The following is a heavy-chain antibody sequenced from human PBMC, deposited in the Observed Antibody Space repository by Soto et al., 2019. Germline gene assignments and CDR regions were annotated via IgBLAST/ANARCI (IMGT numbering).Heavy chain of an antibody. D-gene: IGHD4-17*01. V-gene: IGHV3-48*02. CDR1: GFTFSSYS. CDR2: ISSSSSTI. CDR3: ARDHYGDYVYDYYYGMDV. Sequence: GGSMRLSCAASGFTFSSYSMNWVRQATGKGLEWVSYISSSSSTIYYADSVKGRFTISRDNAKNSLYLQMNSLRDEDTAVYYCARDHYGDYVYDYYYGMDVWGQGTTVTVSS. J-gene: IGHJ6*02.